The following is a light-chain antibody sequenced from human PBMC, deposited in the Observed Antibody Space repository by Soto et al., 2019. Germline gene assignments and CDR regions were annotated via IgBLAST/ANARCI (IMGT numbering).Light chain of an antibody. CDR2: EVS. V-gene: IGLV2-14*01. J-gene: IGLJ1*01. CDR1: SSDVGGYNY. Sequence: QSVLTQAPSVSGSPGQSITISCTGTSSDVGGYNYVSWYQQHPGKAPKLMIYEVSNRPSGVSNRFSGSKSGNTASLTISGLQAEDEADYYCSSYTSSSIYVFGTGTKVTVL. CDR3: SSYTSSSIYV.